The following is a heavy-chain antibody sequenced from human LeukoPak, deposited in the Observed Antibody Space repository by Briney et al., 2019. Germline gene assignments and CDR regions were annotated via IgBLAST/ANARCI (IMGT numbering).Heavy chain of an antibody. V-gene: IGHV3-21*01. D-gene: IGHD4-17*01. Sequence: GGSLRLSCAASGFTFSSYSVNWVRQAPGKGLEWVSSISRSSRHLYYADSVKGRFTISRDDAKNSVYLQMNSLRADETAVYYCVRDFDTVTTAYLQLWGQGTLVTLSS. CDR2: ISRSSRHL. CDR1: GFTFSSYS. J-gene: IGHJ1*01. CDR3: VRDFDTVTTAYLQL.